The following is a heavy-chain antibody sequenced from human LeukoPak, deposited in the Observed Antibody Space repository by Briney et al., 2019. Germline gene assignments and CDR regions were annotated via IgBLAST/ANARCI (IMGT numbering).Heavy chain of an antibody. J-gene: IGHJ5*02. V-gene: IGHV3-11*01. Sequence: GGSLRPSCAASGFTFSDYYMSWIRQAPGKGLEWVSYISSSGSTIYYADSVKGRFTISRDNAKNSLYLQMNSLRAEDTAVYYCARDKDDYGSGNHWFDPWGQGTLVTVSS. CDR2: ISSSGSTI. CDR1: GFTFSDYY. CDR3: ARDKDDYGSGNHWFDP. D-gene: IGHD3-10*01.